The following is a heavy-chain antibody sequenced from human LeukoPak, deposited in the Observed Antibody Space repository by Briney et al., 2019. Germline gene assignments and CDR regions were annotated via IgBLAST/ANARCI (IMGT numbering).Heavy chain of an antibody. CDR3: ARILGLTLDY. Sequence: PGGSLRLSCAVSGFTVSSNYMSWVRQAPGKGLEWVSYIVTSGSTIYYADSVEGRFTISRDNAKNSLYLQMNSLRDEDTAVYYCARILGLTLDYWGQGALVTVSS. V-gene: IGHV3-48*02. D-gene: IGHD1-14*01. J-gene: IGHJ4*02. CDR1: GFTVSSNY. CDR2: IVTSGSTI.